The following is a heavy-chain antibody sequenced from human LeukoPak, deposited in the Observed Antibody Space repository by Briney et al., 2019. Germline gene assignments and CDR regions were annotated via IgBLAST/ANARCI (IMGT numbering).Heavy chain of an antibody. D-gene: IGHD2-15*01. CDR1: GFTFSSYG. CDR3: ARGHCSGGSCYSGGHYMDV. J-gene: IGHJ6*03. CDR2: ISGSGGST. V-gene: IGHV3-23*01. Sequence: GGTLRLSCAASGFTFSSYGMSWVRQAPGKGLEWVSAISGSGGSTYYADSVKGRFTISRDNSKNTLYLQMNSLRAEDTAVYYCARGHCSGGSCYSGGHYMDVWGKGTTVTVSS.